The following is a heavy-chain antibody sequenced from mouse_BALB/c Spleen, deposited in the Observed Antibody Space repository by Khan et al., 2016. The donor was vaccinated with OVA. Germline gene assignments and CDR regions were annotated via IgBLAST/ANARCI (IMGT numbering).Heavy chain of an antibody. Sequence: EVKLEVSGPGLVKPSQSLSLTCSVTGYSITSGYYWNWIRQFPGNKLEWMGYIRYDGNNNYSPSLKNRISITRDTSKNQFFLRLNSVTTEDTATYYCARDYCGSSWYFDVWGAGTTVTVSS. CDR2: IRYDGNN. CDR3: ARDYCGSSWYFDV. V-gene: IGHV3-6*02. CDR1: GYSITSGYY. J-gene: IGHJ1*01. D-gene: IGHD1-1*01.